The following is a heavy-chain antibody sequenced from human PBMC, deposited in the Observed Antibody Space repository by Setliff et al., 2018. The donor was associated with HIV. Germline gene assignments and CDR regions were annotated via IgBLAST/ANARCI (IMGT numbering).Heavy chain of an antibody. CDR3: ARDEQWPYYYYGMDV. V-gene: IGHV1-3*01. D-gene: IGHD6-19*01. Sequence: ASVKVSCKASGYTFTSYAMHWVRQAPGQRLEWMGWINAGNGNTKYSQKFQGRVTITRDTSASTAYMELSSLRSEDTAVYYCARDEQWPYYYYGMDVWGQGTTVTVSS. J-gene: IGHJ6*02. CDR2: INAGNGNT. CDR1: GYTFTSYA.